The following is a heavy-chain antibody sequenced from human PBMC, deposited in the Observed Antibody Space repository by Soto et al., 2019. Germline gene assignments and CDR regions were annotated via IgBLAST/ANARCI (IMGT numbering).Heavy chain of an antibody. J-gene: IGHJ6*01. Sequence: PWRNLYITRAVYGYSIGSCYYWGGIRQPPGKGLEWIGTIYHSGSTYYSPSLQTRVTISVDTSPNQFSLNLSSVTAADTAVYYCARALLVCAGRCSNLRGLVVWEPGT. CDR3: ARALLVCAGRCSNLRGLVV. D-gene: IGHD2-15*01. CDR1: GYSIGSCYY. V-gene: IGHV4-38-2*01. CDR2: IYHSGST.